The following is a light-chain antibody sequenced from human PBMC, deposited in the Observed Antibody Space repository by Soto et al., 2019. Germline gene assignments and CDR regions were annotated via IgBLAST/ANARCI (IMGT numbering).Light chain of an antibody. J-gene: IGKJ1*01. Sequence: DIQMTQSPSTLSASVGDRVTITCRASQSMSSWLAWYQQKPGKAPKLLIYDASSLESGVPSRFSGSGSGTEFTLTISSLQPDDFATYYCQHYWTFGQGTKVDI. CDR3: QHYWT. CDR1: QSMSSW. CDR2: DAS. V-gene: IGKV1-5*01.